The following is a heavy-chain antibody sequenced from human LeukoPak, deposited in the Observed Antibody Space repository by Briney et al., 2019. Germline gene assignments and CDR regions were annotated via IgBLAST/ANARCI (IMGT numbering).Heavy chain of an antibody. CDR2: INHSGST. V-gene: IGHV4-34*01. J-gene: IGHJ5*02. CDR3: ARETPLRWWFDP. Sequence: PSEILSLTCAVYGGSFSGYYWSWIRQPPGKGLEWIGEINHSGSTNYNPSLKSRVTISVDTSKNQFSLKLSSVTAADTAAYYCARETPLRWWFDPWGQGTLVTVSS. D-gene: IGHD4-23*01. CDR1: GGSFSGYY.